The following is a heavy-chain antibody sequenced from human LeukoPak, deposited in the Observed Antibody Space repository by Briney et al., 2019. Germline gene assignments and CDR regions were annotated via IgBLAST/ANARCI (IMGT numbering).Heavy chain of an antibody. Sequence: SVKVSCKASGGTFSSYAISWVRQAPGQGLEWMGGIIPIFGTANYAQEFQGRVTITADESTSTAYMELSSLRSEDTAVYYCARAPLGATQGAFDIWGQGTMVTVSS. CDR1: GGTFSSYA. V-gene: IGHV1-69*13. D-gene: IGHD1-26*01. J-gene: IGHJ3*02. CDR3: ARAPLGATQGAFDI. CDR2: IIPIFGTA.